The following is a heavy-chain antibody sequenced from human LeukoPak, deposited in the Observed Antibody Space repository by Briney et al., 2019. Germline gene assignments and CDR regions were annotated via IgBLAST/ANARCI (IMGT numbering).Heavy chain of an antibody. V-gene: IGHV4-34*01. D-gene: IGHD6-13*01. Sequence: PSETLSLTCAVYGGSFSGYYWSWIRQPPGKGLEWIGEINHSGSTNYSPSLKSRVTISVDTSKNQFSLKLSSVTAADTAVYYCARGGYSRSWYPGERYFQHWGQGTLVTVPS. CDR2: INHSGST. CDR3: ARGGYSRSWYPGERYFQH. CDR1: GGSFSGYY. J-gene: IGHJ1*01.